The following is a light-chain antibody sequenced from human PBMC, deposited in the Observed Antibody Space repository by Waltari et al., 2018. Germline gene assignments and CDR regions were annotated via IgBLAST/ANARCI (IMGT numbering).Light chain of an antibody. Sequence: EIVLTQSPVILSLSPAETATLSCRASQSVTNYLAWYQQRPGQGPRLLIYHASKRATGIPARFSGSGSGTDFTLTINSLETEDFAVYYCQQRGTWPPITFGQGTRLEIK. CDR3: QQRGTWPPIT. J-gene: IGKJ5*01. CDR2: HAS. V-gene: IGKV3-11*01. CDR1: QSVTNY.